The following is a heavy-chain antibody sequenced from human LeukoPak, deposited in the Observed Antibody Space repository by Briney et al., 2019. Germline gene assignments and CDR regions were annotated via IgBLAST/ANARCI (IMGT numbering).Heavy chain of an antibody. J-gene: IGHJ4*02. CDR2: INHSGGT. CDR3: ARVTLGWGAARRFDY. Sequence: SETLSLTCVVYGGSFSGYYWNWIPQPPGKVLEWIGEINHSGGTNFNPSLKSRVTISVDTSKKEFSLKLSSVTAADTAVYYCARVTLGWGAARRFDYWGQGTLVTVSS. CDR1: GGSFSGYY. D-gene: IGHD6-6*01. V-gene: IGHV4-34*01.